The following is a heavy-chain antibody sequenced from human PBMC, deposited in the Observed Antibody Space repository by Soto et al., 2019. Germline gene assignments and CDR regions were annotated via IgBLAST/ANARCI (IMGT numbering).Heavy chain of an antibody. D-gene: IGHD2-2*01. CDR2: IYPGDSDT. J-gene: IGHJ4*02. V-gene: IGHV5-51*01. CDR1: GYSFTSYW. CDR3: ASLRYCSSTSCSQFDY. Sequence: PGESLKISCKGSGYSFTSYWIGWVRQMPGKGLEWMGIIYPGDSDTRYSPSFQGQVTISADKSISTAYLQWSSLKASDTAMYYCASLRYCSSTSCSQFDYWGQGTLVTVSS.